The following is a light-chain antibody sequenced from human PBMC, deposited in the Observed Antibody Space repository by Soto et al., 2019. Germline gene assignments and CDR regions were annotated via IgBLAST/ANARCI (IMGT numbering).Light chain of an antibody. CDR2: SAS. J-gene: IGKJ5*01. V-gene: IGKV3-20*01. Sequence: EIVLTQSPGTLSLSPGERAALSCGASQSVGSSYLAWYQQKPGQAPRLLIYSASSRATGIPDRFSGSGSGTDFTLTISRLEPEDFAVYYCQQYVSSQITFGQGTRLEIK. CDR3: QQYVSSQIT. CDR1: QSVGSSY.